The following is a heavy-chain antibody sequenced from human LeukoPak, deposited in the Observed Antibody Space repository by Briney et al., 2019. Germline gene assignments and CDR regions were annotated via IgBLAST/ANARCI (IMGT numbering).Heavy chain of an antibody. CDR1: GFTFSSYS. Sequence: GRSLRLSCAASGFTFSSYSMHWVRQAPGKGLEWVAFISYDGSNKYYADSVKGRFTISRDNSKNTLYLQMSSLRAEDSAVYYCAKRGGYETMAAFDYWGQGTLVTVSS. J-gene: IGHJ4*02. CDR2: ISYDGSNK. D-gene: IGHD3-10*01. V-gene: IGHV3-30-3*02. CDR3: AKRGGYETMAAFDY.